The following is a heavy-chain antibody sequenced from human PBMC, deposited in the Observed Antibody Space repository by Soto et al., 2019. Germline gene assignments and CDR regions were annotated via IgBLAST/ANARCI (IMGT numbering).Heavy chain of an antibody. CDR2: VYHSWST. D-gene: IGHD3-10*01. V-gene: IGHV4-59*01. CDR1: GGSISSAY. CDR3: ARFGTSPNGNWFDP. J-gene: IGHJ5*02. Sequence: LATLTLTCTFSGGSISSAYWNWIRQPPGKGLEWIAYVYHSWSTKYNPSLKSRVTISVDTSKNQLSLKLSSVTAADTAVYYCARFGTSPNGNWFDPWGQGTLVTVSS.